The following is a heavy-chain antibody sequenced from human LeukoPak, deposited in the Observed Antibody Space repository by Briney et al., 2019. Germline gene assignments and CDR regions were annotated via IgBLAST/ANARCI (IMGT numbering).Heavy chain of an antibody. CDR3: ARQVDTYVYFDN. V-gene: IGHV4-59*08. D-gene: IGHD3-16*01. CDR2: IYSSGRA. Sequence: SETLSLTCTVSGGSLSSYYWSWIRQPPGKGLEWIAYIYSSGRANYNPSLKSRVTISVDTSKNQFSLKLSSLTAADTAVYYCARQVDTYVYFDNWGQGTLVTVLS. J-gene: IGHJ4*02. CDR1: GGSLSSYY.